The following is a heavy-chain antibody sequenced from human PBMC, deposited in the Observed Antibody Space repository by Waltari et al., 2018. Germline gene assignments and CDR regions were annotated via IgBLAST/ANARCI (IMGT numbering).Heavy chain of an antibody. CDR2: IYYSGST. Sequence: QLQLQESGPGLVKPSETLSLTCTVSGGSISSSSYYWGWIRQPPGKGLEWIGSIYYSGSTYYNPSLKSRVTISVDTSKNQFSLKLSSVTAADTAVYYCAKIAVAGKPFDYWGQGTLVTVSS. CDR3: AKIAVAGKPFDY. CDR1: GGSISSSSYY. V-gene: IGHV4-39*01. D-gene: IGHD6-19*01. J-gene: IGHJ4*02.